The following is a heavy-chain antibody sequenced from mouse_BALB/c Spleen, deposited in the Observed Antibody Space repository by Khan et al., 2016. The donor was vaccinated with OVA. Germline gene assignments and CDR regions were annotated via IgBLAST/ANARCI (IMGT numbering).Heavy chain of an antibody. D-gene: IGHD1-1*02. CDR1: GYTFTSYD. J-gene: IGHJ1*01. V-gene: IGHV1-85*01. CDR2: IFPGDDST. CDR3: ARHYDGGNLYWYFEV. Sequence: QVQLQQSGAELVKPGASVKLSCKASGYTFTSYDINWVRQRPEQGLEWIGWIFPGDDSTKYNEKFKGKATLTTDKSSSTAYMQLCRLTSGYSAVYFCARHYDGGNLYWYFEVWGAGTTVTVSS.